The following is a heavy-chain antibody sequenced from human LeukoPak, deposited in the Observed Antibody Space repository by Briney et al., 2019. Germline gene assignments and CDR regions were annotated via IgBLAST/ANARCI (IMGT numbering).Heavy chain of an antibody. CDR3: ARDRVFFPAHRTSGYRYGDQN. Sequence: ASVKVSCKASVCTFISCAISWLGQAPGQGLEGMGGIIPIFGTANYAQKSQGRVTITTDESTSTAHMELSSLRSEDTAVYYCARDRVFFPAHRTSGYRYGDQNWGQGTLVTVSS. CDR1: VCTFISCA. J-gene: IGHJ4*02. D-gene: IGHD5-18*01. CDR2: IIPIFGTA. V-gene: IGHV1-69*05.